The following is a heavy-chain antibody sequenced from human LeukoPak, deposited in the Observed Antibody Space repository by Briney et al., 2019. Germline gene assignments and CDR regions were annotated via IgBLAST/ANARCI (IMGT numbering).Heavy chain of an antibody. CDR1: GFTFSSYA. D-gene: IGHD5-12*01. V-gene: IGHV3-23*01. Sequence: HSGGSLRLSCAASGFTFSSYAMSWVRQAPGKGLEWVSAISGSGGSTYYADSVKGRFTISRDNSKNTLYLQMNSLRAEDTAVYYCAKDWLEATIYYYYYGMDVWGQGTTVTVSS. CDR2: ISGSGGST. J-gene: IGHJ6*02. CDR3: AKDWLEATIYYYYYGMDV.